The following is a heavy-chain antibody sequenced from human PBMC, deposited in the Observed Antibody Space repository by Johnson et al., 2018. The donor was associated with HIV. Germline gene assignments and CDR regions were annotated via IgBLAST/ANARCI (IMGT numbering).Heavy chain of an antibody. CDR1: GFTFSDYY. CDR3: ARSGDSIGSFWAGGAFDI. D-gene: IGHD3/OR15-3a*01. J-gene: IGHJ3*02. CDR2: ISSSGSTI. V-gene: IGHV3-11*04. Sequence: QVQLVESGGDVVQPGGSLRLSCAASGFTFSDYYMSWIRQAPGKGLEWVSYISSSGSTIYYADSVKGRFTISRDNAKNTLYLQMNSLRAEDTAVFYCARSGDSIGSFWAGGAFDIWGQGTMVTGSS.